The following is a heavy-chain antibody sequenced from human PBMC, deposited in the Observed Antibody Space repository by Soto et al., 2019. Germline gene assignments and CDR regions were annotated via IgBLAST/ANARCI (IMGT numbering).Heavy chain of an antibody. J-gene: IGHJ4*02. D-gene: IGHD6-13*01. V-gene: IGHV3-21*01. CDR2: ISSSSSYI. CDR3: ARVGAAAHLYDY. Sequence: EVQLVESGGGLVKPGGSLRLSCAASGFTFSSYSMNWVRQAPGKGLEWVSSISSSSSYIYYADSVKGRFTISRDNAKNSLYLQMNSLRAEDTAVYYCARVGAAAHLYDYRGQGTLVTVSS. CDR1: GFTFSSYS.